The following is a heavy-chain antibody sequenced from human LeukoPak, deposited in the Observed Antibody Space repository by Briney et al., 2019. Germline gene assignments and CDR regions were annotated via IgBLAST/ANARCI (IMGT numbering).Heavy chain of an antibody. CDR3: ARHRNEYDYGDYQVIDY. J-gene: IGHJ4*02. V-gene: IGHV4-39*01. Sequence: SETLSLTCTVSGGSISSSSYYWGWIRQPPGKGLEWIGSIYYSGSTYYNPSLKSRVAISVDTSKNQFSLKLSSVTAADTAVYYCARHRNEYDYGDYQVIDYWGQGTLVTVSS. CDR1: GGSISSSSYY. D-gene: IGHD4-17*01. CDR2: IYYSGST.